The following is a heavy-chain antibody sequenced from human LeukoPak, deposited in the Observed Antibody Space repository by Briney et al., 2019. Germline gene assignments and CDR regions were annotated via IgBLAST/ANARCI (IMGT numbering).Heavy chain of an antibody. J-gene: IGHJ4*02. CDR2: ISSDGSIK. Sequence: PGRSLRLSCAASGFTFSSYGMHWVRQAPGKGLEWVAVISSDGSIKYYRDSVKGRFTISRDNAKNSVYLQMNSLRAEDTAVYYCARWGLSGSYYYIDSWGQGTLVTVSS. CDR1: GFTFSSYG. V-gene: IGHV3-30*03. D-gene: IGHD1-26*01. CDR3: ARWGLSGSYYYIDS.